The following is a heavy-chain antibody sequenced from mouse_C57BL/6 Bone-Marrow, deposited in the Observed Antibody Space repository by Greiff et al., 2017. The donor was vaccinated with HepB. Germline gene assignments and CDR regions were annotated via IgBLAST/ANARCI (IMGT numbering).Heavy chain of an antibody. D-gene: IGHD1-1*01. CDR2: IRDGGSYT. CDR3: ASPYYGSSYDYAMDY. CDR1: GFTFSSYA. Sequence: EVQLVESGGGLVKPGGSLKLSCAASGFTFSSYAMSWVRQTPEKRLEWVATIRDGGSYTYYPDNVKGRFTLSRDNSKNNLYLQMSHLKSEDTAMYYCASPYYGSSYDYAMDYWGQGTSVTVSS. J-gene: IGHJ4*01. V-gene: IGHV5-4*01.